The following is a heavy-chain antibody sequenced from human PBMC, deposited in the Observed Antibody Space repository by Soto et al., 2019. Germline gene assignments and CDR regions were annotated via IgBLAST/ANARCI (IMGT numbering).Heavy chain of an antibody. Sequence: QVHLVQSESEVKMPGASVKVSCKTSGYTFSDYGVSWVRQAPGQGLEWMGWINTFTGNTKYEQKFQGRVTFSIDTATRTVVLELTSLKVDDAAVYYCARGFIPENYWGQGTRVTVSS. CDR1: GYTFSDYG. D-gene: IGHD2-2*01. CDR3: ARGFIPENY. V-gene: IGHV1-18*01. CDR2: INTFTGNT. J-gene: IGHJ4*02.